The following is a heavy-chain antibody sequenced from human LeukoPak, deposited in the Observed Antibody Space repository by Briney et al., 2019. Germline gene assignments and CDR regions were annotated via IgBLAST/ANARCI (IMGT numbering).Heavy chain of an antibody. J-gene: IGHJ4*02. V-gene: IGHV3-11*04. CDR3: ARGATYAYYQDY. Sequence: GGSLRLSCAASGFTFSDYYMSWIRQAPGKGLEGVSYISSSGSTIYYADSVKGRFTISRDNAKNTLYLQMNSLRAEDTAVYYCARGATYAYYQDYWGQGTLVTVSS. CDR2: ISSSGSTI. CDR1: GFTFSDYY. D-gene: IGHD1-26*01.